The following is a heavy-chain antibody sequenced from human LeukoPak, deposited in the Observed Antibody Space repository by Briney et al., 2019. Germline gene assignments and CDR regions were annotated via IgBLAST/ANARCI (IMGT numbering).Heavy chain of an antibody. D-gene: IGHD3-16*01. CDR3: ARDVIYASEIYSYGDC. CDR2: IYRGGGT. Sequence: GGSLRLSCAASGFTVSTNYVSWVRQAPGKGLEWVSVIYRGGGTAYADSVKDRFTISRDNFKNMVYLHMNSLKAEDTAVYYCARDVIYASEIYSYGDCLGQGTLVTVSS. J-gene: IGHJ4*02. CDR1: GFTVSTNY. V-gene: IGHV3-66*01.